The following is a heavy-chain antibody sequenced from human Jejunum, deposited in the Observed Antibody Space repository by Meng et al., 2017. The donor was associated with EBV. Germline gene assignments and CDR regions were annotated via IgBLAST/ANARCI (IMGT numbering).Heavy chain of an antibody. V-gene: IGHV1-46*01. J-gene: IGHJ4*02. D-gene: IGHD4-17*01. CDR3: ARTFGDYDAFDY. Sequence: VQLVSLGAEGKKPVDLVKVSCKASGYTFTTYFLHWVLQAPGQGLEWMGIINTRGGTKTYAQGFQGRVTMSRDTSTGTVYMDLSGLTSEDTAMYYCARTFGDYDAFDYWGQGTLVTVSS. CDR1: GYTFTTYF. CDR2: INTRGGTK.